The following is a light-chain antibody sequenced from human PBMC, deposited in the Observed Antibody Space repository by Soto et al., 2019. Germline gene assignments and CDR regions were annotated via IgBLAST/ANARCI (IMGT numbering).Light chain of an antibody. CDR1: QSISSY. V-gene: IGKV1-39*01. J-gene: IGKJ1*01. CDR2: AAS. CDR3: QQSYSTPWT. Sequence: DIPMAQSPSSLSASVGDRGTLPFPASQSISSYLNWYQQKPGKAPKLLIYAASSLQSGVPSRFSGSGSGTDFTLTISSLQPEDFATYYCQQSYSTPWTFGQGTKVDIK.